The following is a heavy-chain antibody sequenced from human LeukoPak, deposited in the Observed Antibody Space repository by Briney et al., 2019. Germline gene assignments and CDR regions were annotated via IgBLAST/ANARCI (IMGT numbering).Heavy chain of an antibody. V-gene: IGHV3-7*01. CDR3: ARDLAGYYYYYGMDV. CDR1: GFTFSSYW. D-gene: IGHD3-10*01. CDR2: IKQDGSEK. J-gene: IGHJ6*02. Sequence: GGSLRLSCAASGFTFSSYWMSWVRQAPGKGLEWVANIKQDGSEKYYVDSVKGRFTISRDNAKNSLYLQMNSLRAEDTAVYYCARDLAGYYYYYGMDVWGQGTTVTVSS.